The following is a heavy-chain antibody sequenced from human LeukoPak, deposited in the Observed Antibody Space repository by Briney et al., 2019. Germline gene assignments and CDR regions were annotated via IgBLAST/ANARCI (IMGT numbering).Heavy chain of an antibody. V-gene: IGHV1-69*01. CDR3: ARVPLGTSTYGDYSSNYFDY. CDR2: IIPIFGTT. CDR1: GGTFSSYA. J-gene: IGHJ4*02. Sequence: SVKVSCKASGGTFSSYAISWVRQAPGQGLEWMGGIIPIFGTTNYAQKFQGRVTITADESTSTAYMELSSLRSEDTAVYYCARVPLGTSTYGDYSSNYFDYWGQGTLVTVSS. D-gene: IGHD4-17*01.